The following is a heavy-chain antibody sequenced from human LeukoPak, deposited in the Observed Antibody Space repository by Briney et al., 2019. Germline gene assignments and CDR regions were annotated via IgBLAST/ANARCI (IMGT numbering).Heavy chain of an antibody. CDR1: GFTFSSYA. CDR2: ISYDGSNK. V-gene: IGHV3-30*01. CDR3: ARELFDY. J-gene: IGHJ4*02. Sequence: GGSLRLSCAASGFTFSSYAMHWVRQAPGKGLEWVAVISYDGSNKYYADSVKGRFTISRDNSKNTLYLQMNSLRAEDTAVYYCARELFDYWGQGTLVTVSS.